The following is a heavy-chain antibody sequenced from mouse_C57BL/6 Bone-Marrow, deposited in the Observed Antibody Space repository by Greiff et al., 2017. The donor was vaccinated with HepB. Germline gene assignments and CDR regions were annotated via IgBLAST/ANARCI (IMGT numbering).Heavy chain of an antibody. D-gene: IGHD2-1*01. CDR2: ISSGGSYT. Sequence: EVQLVESGGDLVKPGGSLKLSCAASGFTFSSYGMSWVRQTPDKRLEWVATISSGGSYTYYPDSVKGRFTISRDNAKKTLYLQMSSLKSEDTAMYYCARPRYGNYPMDYWGQGTSVTVSS. CDR3: ARPRYGNYPMDY. CDR1: GFTFSSYG. J-gene: IGHJ4*01. V-gene: IGHV5-6*01.